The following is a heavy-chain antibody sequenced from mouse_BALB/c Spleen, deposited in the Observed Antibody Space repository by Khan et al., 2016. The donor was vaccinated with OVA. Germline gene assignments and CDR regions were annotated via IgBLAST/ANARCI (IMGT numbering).Heavy chain of an antibody. D-gene: IGHD2-14*01. V-gene: IGHV1-4*01. J-gene: IGHJ3*01. CDR2: INPSNDYT. CDR1: GYTFTSYT. Sequence: QVQLQQSGAELARPGASVKMSCKASGYTFTSYTIHWLKKRPGQGLVWIGYINPSNDYTNYNQKLKDKATLTPDKSSTTAYLRLSSLTSDDSATDNCVRDGAYHRNDGWFAYWGQGTLVTVSA. CDR3: VRDGAYHRNDGWFAY.